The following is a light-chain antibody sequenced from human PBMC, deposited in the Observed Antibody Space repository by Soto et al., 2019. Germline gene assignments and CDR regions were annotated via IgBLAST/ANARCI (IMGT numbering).Light chain of an antibody. V-gene: IGKV1-39*01. CDR2: TAS. Sequence: DIRMTQSPSSLSASVGDTVTITCRASQGISDYLSWFQHKPGEAPKLLIYTASSLQGGVPLRFSGAGSRTDFSLTIRGMQTEDYATYYCQQTYTFPWTFGQGTKVDIK. CDR1: QGISDY. J-gene: IGKJ1*01. CDR3: QQTYTFPWT.